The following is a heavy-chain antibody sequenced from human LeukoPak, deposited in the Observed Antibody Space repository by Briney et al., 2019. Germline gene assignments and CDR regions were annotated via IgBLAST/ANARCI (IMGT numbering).Heavy chain of an antibody. Sequence: GGSLRHSCTASGFSFSGHWMHWARQLPGKGLVWVSRISPTGSTTSYADSVKGRFTVSRDNAKNTLYLQVNNLRAEDTAVYYCARGPNSNWSGLDFWGQGTLLTVSS. J-gene: IGHJ4*02. CDR1: GFSFSGHW. D-gene: IGHD6-6*01. CDR2: ISPTGSTT. CDR3: ARGPNSNWSGLDF. V-gene: IGHV3-74*01.